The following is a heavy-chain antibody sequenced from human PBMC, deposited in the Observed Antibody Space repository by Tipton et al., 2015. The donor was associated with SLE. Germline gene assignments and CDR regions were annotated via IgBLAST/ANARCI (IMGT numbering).Heavy chain of an antibody. CDR1: GFTFSSYA. Sequence: SLRLSCAASGFTFSSYAMHWVRQAPGKGLEWVAVIWYDGSNKYYADSVKGRFTISRDNSKNTLYLQMNSLRAEDTAVYYCASEGYCSGGSCLFDYWGQGTLVTVSS. J-gene: IGHJ4*02. D-gene: IGHD2-15*01. CDR3: ASEGYCSGGSCLFDY. V-gene: IGHV3-30*04. CDR2: IWYDGSNK.